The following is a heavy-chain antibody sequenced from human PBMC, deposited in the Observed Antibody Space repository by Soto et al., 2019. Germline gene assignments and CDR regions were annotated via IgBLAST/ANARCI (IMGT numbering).Heavy chain of an antibody. J-gene: IGHJ5*02. V-gene: IGHV3-23*01. CDR3: AKRRNGWVVPFDP. D-gene: IGHD6-19*01. CDR2: ITGGGTI. CDR1: GFTFSAHP. Sequence: EVQLLESGGGLVQPGGSLRLTCAASGFTFSAHPMAWVRQAPGKGLEWVSAITGGGTIYYADSVKGRFTISTDNSENTLFLQTNSLRVDDTAVYYCAKRRNGWVVPFDPWGPGTQVTVSS.